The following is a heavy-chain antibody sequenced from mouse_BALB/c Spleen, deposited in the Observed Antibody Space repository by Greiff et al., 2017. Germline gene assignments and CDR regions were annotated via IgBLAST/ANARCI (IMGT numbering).Heavy chain of an antibody. CDR1: GFSLTGYG. J-gene: IGHJ4*01. Sequence: VQRVESGPGLVAPSQSLSITCTVSGFSLTGYGVNWVRQPPGKGLEWLGMIWGDGSTDYNSALKSRLSISKDNSKSQVFLKMNSLQTDDTARYYCARAYGYYGDAMDYWGQGTSVTVSS. CDR2: IWGDGST. CDR3: ARAYGYYGDAMDY. V-gene: IGHV2-6-7*01. D-gene: IGHD2-3*01.